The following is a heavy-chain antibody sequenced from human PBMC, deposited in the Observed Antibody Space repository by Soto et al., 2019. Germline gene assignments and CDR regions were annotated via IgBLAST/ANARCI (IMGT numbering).Heavy chain of an antibody. D-gene: IGHD4-17*01. Sequence: GGSLRLSCAASGFTFSSYWMHWVRQAPGKGLVWVSRINSDGSSTSYADSVKGRFTISRDNAKNTLYLQMNSLRAEDTAVYYCVKTGDYYKWEGPYYFDYWGQGTLVTVSS. CDR3: VKTGDYYKWEGPYYFDY. J-gene: IGHJ4*02. CDR2: INSDGSST. V-gene: IGHV3-74*01. CDR1: GFTFSSYW.